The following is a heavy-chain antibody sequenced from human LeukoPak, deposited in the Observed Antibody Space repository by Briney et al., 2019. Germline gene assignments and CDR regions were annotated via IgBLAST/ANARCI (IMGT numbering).Heavy chain of an antibody. D-gene: IGHD5-24*01. J-gene: IGHJ4*02. Sequence: GSSVKVSCKASGGTFSSYAINWVRQAPGQGLEWMGMIIPILNTTDSTHTRFTITAESTSTVYLELTNLRSDDTAVYYCARGDGPGRDYFDYWGQGVLVTVSS. V-gene: IGHV1-69*15. CDR3: ARGDGPGRDYFDY. CDR2: IIPILNTT. CDR1: GGTFSSYA.